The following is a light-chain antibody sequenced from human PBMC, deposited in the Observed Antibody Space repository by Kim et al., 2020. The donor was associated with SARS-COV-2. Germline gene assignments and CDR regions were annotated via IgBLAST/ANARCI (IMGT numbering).Light chain of an antibody. CDR3: CSYAGSSTSPYV. V-gene: IGLV2-23*02. Sequence: QSALTQPASVSGSPGQSITISCTGTSSDVGSYNLVSWYQQHPGKAPKLMIYEVSKRPSAVSNRFSGSKSGNTASLTISGLQAEDEADYYCCSYAGSSTSPYVFGTGTKVTVL. CDR1: SSDVGSYNL. CDR2: EVS. J-gene: IGLJ1*01.